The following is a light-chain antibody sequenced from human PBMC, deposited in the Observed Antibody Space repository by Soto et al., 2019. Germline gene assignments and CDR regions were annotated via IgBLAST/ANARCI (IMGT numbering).Light chain of an antibody. J-gene: IGLJ3*02. V-gene: IGLV1-40*01. CDR1: SSNIGAGYD. Sequence: QSVLTQPPSVSGAPGQRVTISCTGSSSNIGAGYDVHWYQHLPGTAPKLLIYGNNNWPSGVPDRFSGSTSGTSASLAITGLQAEDEADYYCQSYDTNLSAWVFGGGTKLTV. CDR3: QSYDTNLSAWV. CDR2: GNN.